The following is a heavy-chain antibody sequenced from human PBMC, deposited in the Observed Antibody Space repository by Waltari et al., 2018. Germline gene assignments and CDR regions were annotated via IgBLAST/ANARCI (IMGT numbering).Heavy chain of an antibody. CDR2: IRYDGSNK. D-gene: IGHD3-10*01. CDR3: ALGYGSGGYDAFDI. CDR1: GFTFSSYG. V-gene: IGHV3-30*02. J-gene: IGHJ3*02. Sequence: QVQLVESGGGVVQPGGSLRLSCAASGFTFSSYGMPWVRQAPGKGLEWVAFIRYDGSNKYYADSVKGRFTISRDNSKNTLYLQMNSLRAEDTAVYYCALGYGSGGYDAFDIWGQGTMVTVSS.